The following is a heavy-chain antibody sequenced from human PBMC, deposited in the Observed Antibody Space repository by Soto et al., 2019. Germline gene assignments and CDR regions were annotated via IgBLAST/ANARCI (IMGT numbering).Heavy chain of an antibody. V-gene: IGHV4-34*02. Sequence: QVHLEQWGAGLLKPSETLSLTCAIYNSSLGAFHWTWIRQPPGKGLEWIGELIHGGSTNYNPSLKSRVTFSLDTSKSQFSLHVMSVTAADTAVYYCARSPLSYDYVRQTWREVGDSFDVWGRRTSVTVSS. D-gene: IGHD3-10*02. J-gene: IGHJ3*01. CDR1: NSSLGAFH. CDR2: LIHGGST. CDR3: ARSPLSYDYVRQTWREVGDSFDV.